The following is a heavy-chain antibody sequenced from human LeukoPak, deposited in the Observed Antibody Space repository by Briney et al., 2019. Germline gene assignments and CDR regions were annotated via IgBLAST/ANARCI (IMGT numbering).Heavy chain of an antibody. CDR3: AGGRWSSGYRYYFDY. Sequence: ASVKVSCKASGYTFTSYDINWVRQATGQGLEWMGWMNPNSGNTGYAQKFQGRVTMTRNTSISTAYMELSSLRSEDTAVYYCAGGRWSSGYRYYFDYWGQGTLVTVSS. CDR2: MNPNSGNT. J-gene: IGHJ4*02. CDR1: GYTFTSYD. D-gene: IGHD3-22*01. V-gene: IGHV1-8*01.